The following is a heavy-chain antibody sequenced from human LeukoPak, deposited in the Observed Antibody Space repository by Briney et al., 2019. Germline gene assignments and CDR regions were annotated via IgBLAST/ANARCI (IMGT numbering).Heavy chain of an antibody. V-gene: IGHV3-73*01. J-gene: IGHJ4*02. CDR3: VRHTGDY. CDR2: IRSKASDYAT. CDR1: GFTFSGSA. Sequence: PGGSLRLSCAASGFTFSGSAIHWVRQASGKGLEWVGRIRSKASDYATAYAESVKGRFTVSRDDSKNTAYLQMNSLKTEDTAVYYCVRHTGDYWGQGTLVTVSS. D-gene: IGHD4-11*01.